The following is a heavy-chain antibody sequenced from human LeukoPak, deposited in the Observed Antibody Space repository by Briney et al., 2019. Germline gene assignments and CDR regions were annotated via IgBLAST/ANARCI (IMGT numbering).Heavy chain of an antibody. D-gene: IGHD3-9*01. CDR1: GFTFSTYA. CDR2: ISGRGAIT. V-gene: IGHV3-23*01. CDR3: ARLHYDVLTGPFDY. Sequence: PGGSLRLSCAASGFTFSTYAMSWVCQAPGKGLEWVSGISGRGAITFYADSVKGRFTISRESSKNTLWLQMNSLTAEDTAVYYCARLHYDVLTGPFDYWGQGTLVTVSS. J-gene: IGHJ4*02.